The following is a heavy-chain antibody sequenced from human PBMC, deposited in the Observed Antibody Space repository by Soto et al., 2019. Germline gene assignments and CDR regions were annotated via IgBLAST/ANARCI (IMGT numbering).Heavy chain of an antibody. D-gene: IGHD2-15*01. V-gene: IGHV1-18*01. CDR2: ISAYNGNT. Sequence: QVQLVPSGAEVKKPGASVKVSCKASGYTFTSYGISWVRQAPGQGLEWMGWISAYNGNTNYAQKLQGRVTMTTDTSTSPANMELTSLRSNDPAVNYSARTPPLEPVNFDYWGQGTRVTVSS. CDR3: ARTPPLEPVNFDY. CDR1: GYTFTSYG. J-gene: IGHJ4*02.